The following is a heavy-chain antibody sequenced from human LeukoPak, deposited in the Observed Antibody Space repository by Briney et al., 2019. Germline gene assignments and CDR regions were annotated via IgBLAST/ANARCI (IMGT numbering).Heavy chain of an antibody. Sequence: GGSLRLSCAASGFTVSSNYMTWVRQAPGKGLEWASVIYSGGNTYYADSVKGRFSISRDNSKNTVYLQMNSLRAVDTAVYYCARLVTGTTVINSGWFDPWGQGTLVTVSS. CDR1: GFTVSSNY. CDR2: IYSGGNT. CDR3: ARLVTGTTVINSGWFDP. J-gene: IGHJ5*02. D-gene: IGHD4-23*01. V-gene: IGHV3-66*04.